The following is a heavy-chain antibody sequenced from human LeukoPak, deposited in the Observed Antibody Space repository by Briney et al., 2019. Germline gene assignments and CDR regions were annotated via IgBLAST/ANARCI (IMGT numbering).Heavy chain of an antibody. Sequence: SETLSLTCTVSGGSISSSSYYWSWIRQPPGKGLEWIGEINHSGSTNYNPSLKSRVSISVDTSKNQFSLKLSSVTAADTAVYYCARGGLVVVKRKLDYWGQGTLVTVSS. J-gene: IGHJ4*02. D-gene: IGHD3-22*01. CDR2: INHSGST. CDR1: GGSISSSSYY. CDR3: ARGGLVVVKRKLDY. V-gene: IGHV4-39*07.